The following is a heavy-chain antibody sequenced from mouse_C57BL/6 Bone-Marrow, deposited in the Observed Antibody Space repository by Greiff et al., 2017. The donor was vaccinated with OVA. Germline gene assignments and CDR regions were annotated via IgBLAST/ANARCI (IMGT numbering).Heavy chain of an antibody. Sequence: QVQLQQPGAELVKPGASVKMSCKASGYTFTSYWITWVKQRPGQGLEWIGDIYPGSGSTNYNEKFKSKATLTVDTSSSTAYMQLSSLTTEDSAVEYCARRYYCSSYWYFDVWGTGTTVTVSS. CDR2: IYPGSGST. CDR3: ARRYYCSSYWYFDV. V-gene: IGHV1-55*01. D-gene: IGHD1-1*01. CDR1: GYTFTSYW. J-gene: IGHJ1*03.